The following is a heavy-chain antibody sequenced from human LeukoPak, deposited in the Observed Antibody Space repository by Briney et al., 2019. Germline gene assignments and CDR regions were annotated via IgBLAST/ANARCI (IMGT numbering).Heavy chain of an antibody. CDR1: GFTFDDYA. V-gene: IGHV3-9*01. CDR2: ISWNSGSI. J-gene: IGHJ1*01. CDR3: ANLAQQ. Sequence: PGRSLRLSCAASGFTFDDYAMHWVRQAPGKGLEWVSGISWNSGSIGYADSVKGRFTISRDNAKNSLYLQMNSLRAEDTAVYYCANLAQQWGQGTLVTVSS.